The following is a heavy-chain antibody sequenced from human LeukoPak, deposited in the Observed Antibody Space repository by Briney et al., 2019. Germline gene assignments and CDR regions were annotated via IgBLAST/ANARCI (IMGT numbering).Heavy chain of an antibody. J-gene: IGHJ4*02. Sequence: GALKLSFAASGFPFSCYQLSWIRPAPGKGPGWVSYISSSGSTIYYTDSVKGRFTISRDNAKNSLYLQMNSLRAEDTAVYYCARDGSGWYYDYWGRGTLVTVSS. CDR1: GFPFSCYQ. D-gene: IGHD6-19*01. V-gene: IGHV3-11*01. CDR2: ISSSGSTI. CDR3: ARDGSGWYYDY.